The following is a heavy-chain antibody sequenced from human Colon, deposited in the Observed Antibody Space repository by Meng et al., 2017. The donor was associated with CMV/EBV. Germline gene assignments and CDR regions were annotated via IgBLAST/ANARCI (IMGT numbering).Heavy chain of an antibody. CDR2: ITSTSTYI. J-gene: IGHJ4*02. V-gene: IGHV3-21*01. CDR3: ARAHTIFGVVEPSDY. CDR1: GFTFSSYS. D-gene: IGHD3-3*01. Sequence: GGSLRLSCGASGFTFSSYSMNWVRQAPGKGLEWVSSITSTSTYIYYADSVKSRFTISRDNAKNSLYLQMNSLRAEDTAVYYCARAHTIFGVVEPSDYWGQGTLVTVSS.